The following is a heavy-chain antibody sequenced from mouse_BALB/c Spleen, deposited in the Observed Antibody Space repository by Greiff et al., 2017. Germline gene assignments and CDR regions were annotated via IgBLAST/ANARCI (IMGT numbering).Heavy chain of an antibody. Sequence: VQLQQSGPELVKPGASVKMSCKASGYTFTSYVMHWVKQTPGQGLEWIGYINPYNDGTKYNQKFKDKATLTADKSSSTAYMQLSSLTSEDSAVYYCARGLYVYDEDYWGQGTTLTVSS. V-gene: IGHV1-14*01. D-gene: IGHD2-2*01. CDR2: INPYNDGT. J-gene: IGHJ2*01. CDR3: ARGLYVYDEDY. CDR1: GYTFTSYV.